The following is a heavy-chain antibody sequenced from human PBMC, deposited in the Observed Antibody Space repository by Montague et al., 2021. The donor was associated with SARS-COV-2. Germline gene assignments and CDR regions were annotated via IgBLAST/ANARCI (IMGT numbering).Heavy chain of an antibody. CDR1: GGSISSTSYY. J-gene: IGHJ5*02. CDR3: ARDPRGVVAATLNYWFDP. Sequence: SETLSLTCTVSGGSISSTSYYWGWIRQPPGKGLEWIGSIYHSGSTYYNPSLKSRVTISVDTSKNQFSLKLSSVTAADTAVYYCARDPRGVVAATLNYWFDPWGQGTLVTVSS. CDR2: IYHSGST. V-gene: IGHV4-39*07. D-gene: IGHD2-15*01.